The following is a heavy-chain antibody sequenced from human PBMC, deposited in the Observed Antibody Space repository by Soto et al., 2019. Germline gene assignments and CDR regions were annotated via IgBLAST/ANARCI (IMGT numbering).Heavy chain of an antibody. V-gene: IGHV4-4*02. J-gene: IGHJ5*02. CDR3: ARDRRDDKSSWFDP. CDR2: IYHSGST. Sequence: SETLSLTCAVSGGSISSSNWWSWVRQPPGKGLEWIGEIYHSGSTNYNPSLKSRVTISVDKSKNQFSLKLSSVTAADTAVYYCARDRRDDKSSWFDPWGQGTLVTVSS. D-gene: IGHD3-9*01. CDR1: GGSISSSNW.